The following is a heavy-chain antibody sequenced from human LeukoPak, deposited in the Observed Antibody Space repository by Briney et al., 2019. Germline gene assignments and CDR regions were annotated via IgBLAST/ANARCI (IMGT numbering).Heavy chain of an antibody. V-gene: IGHV4-34*01. CDR3: ARAPRNYYDSSGYYSTARNYFDY. CDR2: INHSGST. CDR1: GGSFSGYY. J-gene: IGHJ4*02. D-gene: IGHD3-22*01. Sequence: SETLSLTCAVYGGSFSGYYWSWIRQPPGKGLEWIGEINHSGSTNYNPSLKSRVTISVDTSKNQFSLKLSSVTAADTAVYYCARAPRNYYDSSGYYSTARNYFDYWGQGTLVTVSS.